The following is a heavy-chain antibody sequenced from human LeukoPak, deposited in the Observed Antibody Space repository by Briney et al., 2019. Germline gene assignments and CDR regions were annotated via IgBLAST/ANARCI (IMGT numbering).Heavy chain of an antibody. Sequence: TSETLSLTCTVSDDSISSYYWNWIRQPPGKGLEWIGYICYSGSTNYNPSLKSRVTISVDTSKNQFSLKVSSVTAADTAVYYCARGHGYSGHALAYWGQGTLVTVSS. CDR2: ICYSGST. CDR1: DDSISSYY. CDR3: ARGHGYSGHALAY. J-gene: IGHJ4*02. V-gene: IGHV4-59*01. D-gene: IGHD5-12*01.